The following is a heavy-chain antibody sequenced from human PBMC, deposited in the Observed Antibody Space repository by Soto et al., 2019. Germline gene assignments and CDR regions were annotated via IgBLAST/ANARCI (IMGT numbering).Heavy chain of an antibody. Sequence: PSETLSLTCSVSGGSISSGYYYWSWIRQPPGKGLEWIGNIYYSGNTYYNPSLKSRLIISIDTSKNQFSLKVGSVTAADTAVYYCARGLMVVTAIVGYWGQGTLVTVSS. CDR1: GGSISSGYYY. V-gene: IGHV4-30-4*01. J-gene: IGHJ4*02. D-gene: IGHD2-21*02. CDR3: ARGLMVVTAIVGY. CDR2: IYYSGNT.